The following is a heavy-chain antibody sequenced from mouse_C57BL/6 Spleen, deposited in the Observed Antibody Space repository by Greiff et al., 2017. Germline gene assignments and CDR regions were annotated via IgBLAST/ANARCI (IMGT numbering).Heavy chain of an antibody. CDR1: GYTFTSYG. J-gene: IGHJ1*03. V-gene: IGHV1-81*01. CDR3: ARGGGHDWYFDV. CDR2: IYPRSGNT. D-gene: IGHD3-3*01. Sequence: VQLQQSGAELARPGASVKLSCKASGYTFTSYGISWVKQRTGQGLDWIGEIYPRSGNTYYNEKLKGKATLTADKASSTAYMELRRLTSEDSAVYFCARGGGHDWYFDVWGTGTTVTVSS.